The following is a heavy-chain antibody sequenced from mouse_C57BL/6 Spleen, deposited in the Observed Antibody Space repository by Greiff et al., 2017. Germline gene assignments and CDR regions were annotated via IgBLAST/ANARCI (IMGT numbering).Heavy chain of an antibody. CDR3: ARRSMVTTYYFDY. D-gene: IGHD2-2*01. J-gene: IGHJ2*01. CDR2: ISSGGSYT. Sequence: EVQLVESGGDLVKPGGSLKLSCEASGFTFSSYGMSWVRQTPDKRLEWVATISSGGSYTYYPDSVKGRFTISRDNAKNTLYLQMSSLKSEDTAMYYCARRSMVTTYYFDYWGQGTTLTVSS. CDR1: GFTFSSYG. V-gene: IGHV5-6*01.